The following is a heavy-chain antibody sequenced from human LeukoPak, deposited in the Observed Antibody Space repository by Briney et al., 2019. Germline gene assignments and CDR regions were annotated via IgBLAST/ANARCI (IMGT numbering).Heavy chain of an antibody. Sequence: GGSLRLSCAASGFTFSNAWMSWVRQAPGKGLEWVGRIKSKTDGETTGYAAPVKGRFAISRDDSKNMLYLQMNSLKTEDTAVYYCTSSQVTMVRGIISYWGQGTLVTVSS. J-gene: IGHJ4*02. CDR3: TSSQVTMVRGIISY. CDR2: IKSKTDGETT. CDR1: GFTFSNAW. V-gene: IGHV3-15*01. D-gene: IGHD3-10*01.